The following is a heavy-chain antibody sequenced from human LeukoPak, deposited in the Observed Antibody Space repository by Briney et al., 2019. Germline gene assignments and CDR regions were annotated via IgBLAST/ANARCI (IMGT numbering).Heavy chain of an antibody. V-gene: IGHV4-39*01. Sequence: SETLSLTCTVSGGSISSSSYYWGWIRQPPGKGLEWIGSIYYSGSTYYNPSLKSRVTISVDTSKNQFSLKLSSVTAADTAVYYCARLLRVGATTRRAPYYFDYWGQGTLVTVSS. CDR1: GGSISSSSYY. D-gene: IGHD1-26*01. CDR3: ARLLRVGATTRRAPYYFDY. CDR2: IYYSGST. J-gene: IGHJ4*02.